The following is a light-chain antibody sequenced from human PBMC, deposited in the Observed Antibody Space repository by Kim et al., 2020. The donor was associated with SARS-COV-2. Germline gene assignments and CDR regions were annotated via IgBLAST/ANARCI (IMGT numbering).Light chain of an antibody. V-gene: IGLV2-14*03. CDR3: SSHTTSSTYV. CDR2: DVT. CDR1: RNDVGYHNS. Sequence: GHSITISCTGTRNDVGYHNSVSCYQQHPGKAPKLVIYDVTERAAGVSTRFSGSQAGNTASLTISGLRAEDEADYYCSSHTTSSTYVFGSGTKVTVL. J-gene: IGLJ1*01.